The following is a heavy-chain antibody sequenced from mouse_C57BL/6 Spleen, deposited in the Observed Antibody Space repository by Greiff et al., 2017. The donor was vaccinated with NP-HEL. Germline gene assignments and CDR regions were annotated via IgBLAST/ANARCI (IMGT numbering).Heavy chain of an antibody. CDR3: AIWLRRDAGFAY. Sequence: QVQLQQPGAELVMPGASVKLSCKASGYTFTSYWMHWVKQRPGQGLEWIGEIDPSDSYTNYNQKFKGKSTLTVDKSSSTAYMQLSSLTSEDSAVYYCAIWLRRDAGFAYWGQGTLVTVSA. J-gene: IGHJ3*01. V-gene: IGHV1-69*01. D-gene: IGHD2-2*01. CDR1: GYTFTSYW. CDR2: IDPSDSYT.